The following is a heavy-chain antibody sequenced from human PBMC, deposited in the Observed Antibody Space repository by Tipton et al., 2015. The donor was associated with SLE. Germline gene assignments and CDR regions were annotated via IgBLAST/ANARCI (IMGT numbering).Heavy chain of an antibody. CDR1: GDSIGSNYY. CDR2: IHHSGST. D-gene: IGHD5-24*01. CDR3: AREGDGYNFFGY. V-gene: IGHV4-39*07. Sequence: TLSLTCSVSGDSIGSNYYRWGWIRQPPGKGLEWIGSIHHSGSTYYNPSIKSRVTISVDTSKNQFSLKLSSVTAADTAVYFCAREGDGYNFFGYWGQGTLVTVSA. J-gene: IGHJ4*02.